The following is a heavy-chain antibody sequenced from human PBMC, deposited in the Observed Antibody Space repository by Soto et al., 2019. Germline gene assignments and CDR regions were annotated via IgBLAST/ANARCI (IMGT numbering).Heavy chain of an antibody. CDR2: INAGYGNT. J-gene: IGHJ4*02. V-gene: IGHV1-3*01. CDR1: GYTFTSYA. CDR3: ARDRFYGPGRYNYFDY. D-gene: IGHD3-10*01. Sequence: ASVKVSCKASGYTFTSYAIHWVRQAPGQRLEWMGWINAGYGNTEYSQKFQGRVTITRDTSATTAYMELSSLRSEDTALYYCARDRFYGPGRYNYFDYWGQGTLVTVSS.